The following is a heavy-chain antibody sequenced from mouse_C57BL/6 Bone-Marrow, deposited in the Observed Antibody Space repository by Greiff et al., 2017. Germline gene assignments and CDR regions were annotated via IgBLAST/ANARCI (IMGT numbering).Heavy chain of an antibody. CDR1: GFTFSSYA. J-gene: IGHJ3*01. CDR3: ARDRGVYGNFWFAY. CDR2: ISDGGSYT. D-gene: IGHD2-1*01. Sequence: EVQLVESGGGLVKPGGSLKLSCAASGFTFSSYAMSWVRQTPEKRLEWVATISDGGSYTYYPDNVKGRFTISRDNAKNNLYLQMSHLKSEDTAMYYCARDRGVYGNFWFAYWGQGTLVTVSA. V-gene: IGHV5-4*01.